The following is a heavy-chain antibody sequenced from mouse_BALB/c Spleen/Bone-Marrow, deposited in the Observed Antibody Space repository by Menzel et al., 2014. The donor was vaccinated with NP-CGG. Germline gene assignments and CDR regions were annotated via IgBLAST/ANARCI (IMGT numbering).Heavy chain of an antibody. CDR1: GFNIKDYY. CDR3: SSVAYGNYFDY. J-gene: IGHJ2*01. D-gene: IGHD2-1*01. Sequence: QLQQSGAELVRPGALVKLSCKASGFNIKDYYVDWMKQRPEQGLEWIGWIDAENEYSIYEVTFQGKARITADTSSNPSYLKLSRLTSEATAVYCGSSVAYGNYFDYWGQGTTLTVSA. CDR2: IDAENEYS. V-gene: IGHV14-1*02.